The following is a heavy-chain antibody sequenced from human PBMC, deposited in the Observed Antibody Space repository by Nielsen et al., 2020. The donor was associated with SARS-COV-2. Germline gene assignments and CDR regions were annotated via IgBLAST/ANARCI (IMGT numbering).Heavy chain of an antibody. J-gene: IGHJ3*02. CDR1: GGSISSNNHY. Sequence: SETLSLTCTVSGGSISSNNHYWGWIRQPPGKGLEWIGSIHYSGGTYYNPSLRSRVTISVDTSKNQFSLKLSSVTAADTAVYYCARDRAGVSFGIWGQGTMVTVSS. CDR2: IHYSGGT. V-gene: IGHV4-39*02. D-gene: IGHD2-8*01. CDR3: ARDRAGVSFGI.